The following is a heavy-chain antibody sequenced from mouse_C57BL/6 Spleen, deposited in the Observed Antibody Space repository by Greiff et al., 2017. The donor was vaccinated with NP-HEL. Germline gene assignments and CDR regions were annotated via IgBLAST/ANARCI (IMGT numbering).Heavy chain of an antibody. J-gene: IGHJ4*01. CDR3: ARSDYDVDYAMDY. CDR2: IDPEDGET. CDR1: GFNVKDYY. D-gene: IGHD2-4*01. Sequence: VQLKQSGAELVKPGASVKLSCTASGFNVKDYYMHWVKQRTEQGLEWIGRIDPEDGETKYAPKFQGKATITADTSSNTAYLQLNSLTSEDTAVYYCARSDYDVDYAMDYWGQGTSVTVSS. V-gene: IGHV14-2*01.